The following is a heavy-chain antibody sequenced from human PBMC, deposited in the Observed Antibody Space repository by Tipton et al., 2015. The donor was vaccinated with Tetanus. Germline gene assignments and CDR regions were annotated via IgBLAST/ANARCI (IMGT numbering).Heavy chain of an antibody. CDR2: IHHTGST. J-gene: IGHJ4*02. CDR1: GDSISSGGPY. Sequence: TLSLTCTVSGDSISSGGPYWSWIRQFPGKGLEWMGYIHHTGSTYYNPSLKSRVTISVDTSTNQFSLKLSSVTAADTAVYYCARVPPLAVAGITSDWGQGTLVTVSS. V-gene: IGHV4-31*03. CDR3: ARVPPLAVAGITSD. D-gene: IGHD6-13*01.